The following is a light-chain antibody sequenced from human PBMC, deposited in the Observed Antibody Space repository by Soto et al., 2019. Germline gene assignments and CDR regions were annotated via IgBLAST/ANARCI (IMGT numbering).Light chain of an antibody. CDR1: NSDIGAFNY. CDR2: DVS. Sequence: QSALTQPASVSGSPGQSITISCTGTNSDIGAFNYVSWYQQHPGKVPKLLIYDVSNRPSGIPYRFSGSKSGKTASLTISGLQAEDEADYYCSSYTSTTTLVVFGGGTKVTVL. J-gene: IGLJ3*02. CDR3: SSYTSTTTLVV. V-gene: IGLV2-14*03.